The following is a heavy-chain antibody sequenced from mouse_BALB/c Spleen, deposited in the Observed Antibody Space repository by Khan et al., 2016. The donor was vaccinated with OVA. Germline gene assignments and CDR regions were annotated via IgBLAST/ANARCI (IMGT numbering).Heavy chain of an antibody. CDR2: IDPQNGNT. Sequence: EVQLQQSGAELVKSGATVKLSCTASGLNIKDTYMHWLKQWPEQGMEWIGRIDPQNGNTKYDPKFQGKATITEDTSSNPAHRQLSSRTAEDTADYYCARMARKWGQGTTLTVSS. V-gene: IGHV14-3*02. J-gene: IGHJ2*01. CDR3: ARMARK. CDR1: GLNIKDTY.